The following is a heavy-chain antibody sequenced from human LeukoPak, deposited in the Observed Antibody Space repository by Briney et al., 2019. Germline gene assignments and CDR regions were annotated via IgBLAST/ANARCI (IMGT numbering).Heavy chain of an antibody. J-gene: IGHJ3*02. CDR3: AVEAFDI. Sequence: RGSLRLSCVASGFTFSNYSMNWVRQAPGKGLEWVSSISSAGSYISYADSVQGRFTVSRDNAKNSLYLQMSSLRAEDMAVYYCAVEAFDIWGQGTMVTVSS. V-gene: IGHV3-21*06. CDR1: GFTFSNYS. CDR2: ISSAGSYI.